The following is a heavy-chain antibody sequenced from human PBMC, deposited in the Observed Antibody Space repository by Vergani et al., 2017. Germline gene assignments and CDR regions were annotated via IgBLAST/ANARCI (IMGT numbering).Heavy chain of an antibody. J-gene: IGHJ4*02. D-gene: IGHD5-12*01. CDR1: GFTFSSYG. V-gene: IGHV3-33*01. CDR2: IWYDGSNK. Sequence: QVQLVESGGGVVQPGRSLRLSCAASGFTFSSYGMHWVRQAPGKGLEWVAVIWYDGSNKYYADSVKGRFTISRDNSKNTLYLQMNSLRAEDTAVYYCARAGGIPLLPRYDYDFDYWGQGTLVTVSS. CDR3: ARAGGIPLLPRYDYDFDY.